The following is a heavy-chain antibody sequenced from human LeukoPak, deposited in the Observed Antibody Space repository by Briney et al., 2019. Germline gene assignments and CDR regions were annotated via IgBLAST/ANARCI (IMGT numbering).Heavy chain of an antibody. J-gene: IGHJ4*02. CDR3: AKGLAVYESSGLPLD. D-gene: IGHD3-22*01. Sequence: PGGSLRLSCAASGFTFSSYAMRWVPQAPGKGLVGVSATSVSGGSTYYADAVKGLFSISRDNSKNTLYLQMNSLRAEDTAVYYCAKGLAVYESSGLPLDWGQGTLVTVSS. CDR2: TSVSGGST. CDR1: GFTFSSYA. V-gene: IGHV3-23*01.